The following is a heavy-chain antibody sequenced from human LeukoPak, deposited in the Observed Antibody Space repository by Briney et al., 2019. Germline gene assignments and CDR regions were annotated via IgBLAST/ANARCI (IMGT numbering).Heavy chain of an antibody. CDR2: ISRSSATV. D-gene: IGHD1-7*01. CDR1: GFTFSSHG. CDR3: ARVEGTTGQGFDY. V-gene: IGHV3-48*01. Sequence: GGSLRLSCAAPGFTFSSHGMNWVRQTPGKGLEWVSYISRSSATVYYAGSVQGRYTISRDNAKNLLYLQMNSLTAEATAVYYCARVEGTTGQGFDYWGQGALVTVSS. J-gene: IGHJ4*02.